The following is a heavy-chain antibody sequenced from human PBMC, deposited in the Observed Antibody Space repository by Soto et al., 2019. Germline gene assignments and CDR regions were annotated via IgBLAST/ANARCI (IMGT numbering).Heavy chain of an antibody. J-gene: IGHJ4*02. V-gene: IGHV4-39*01. D-gene: IGHD5-18*01. CDR2: IYYSGST. CDR1: GGSISSSSFH. CDR3: ATRDSYGYWNFDY. Sequence: SETLSLTCTVSGGSISSSSFHWGWIRQPPGKGLEWIGSIYYSGSTYYSPSLKSRVTISVDTSKNQFSLKLSSVTAADTAVYYCATRDSYGYWNFDYWGQGTLVTVSS.